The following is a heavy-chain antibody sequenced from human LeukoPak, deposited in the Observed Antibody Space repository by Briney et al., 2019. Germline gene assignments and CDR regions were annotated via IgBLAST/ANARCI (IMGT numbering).Heavy chain of an antibody. Sequence: ASVKVSCKASGYTFTGYYMHWVRQAPGQGLEWMGWINPNSGGTNYAQKFQGWVTMTRDTSISTAYMELSRLRSDDTAVYYCARSLPVYGSGSYYDYYYGMDVWGQGTTVTVSS. CDR3: ARSLPVYGSGSYYDYYYGMDV. D-gene: IGHD3-10*01. CDR1: GYTFTGYY. CDR2: INPNSGGT. V-gene: IGHV1-2*04. J-gene: IGHJ6*02.